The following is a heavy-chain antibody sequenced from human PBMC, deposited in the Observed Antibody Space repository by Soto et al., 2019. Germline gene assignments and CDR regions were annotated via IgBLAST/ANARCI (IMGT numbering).Heavy chain of an antibody. CDR2: IYYSGST. CDR3: ARTTSYSGLGY. Sequence: SETLSLTCTVSGGSISSGDYYWSWIRQPPGKGLEWIGYIYYSGSTYYNPSLKSRVTISVDTSKNQFSLKLSSVTAADTAVYYCARTTSYSGLGYWGQGTLVTVSS. CDR1: GGSISSGDYY. V-gene: IGHV4-30-4*01. D-gene: IGHD5-12*01. J-gene: IGHJ4*02.